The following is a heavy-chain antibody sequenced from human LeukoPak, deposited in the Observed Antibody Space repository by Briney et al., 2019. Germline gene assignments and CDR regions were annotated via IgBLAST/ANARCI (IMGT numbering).Heavy chain of an antibody. CDR2: INSGSTDI. V-gene: IGHV3-21*01. Sequence: PGGSLRLSCAASGFTFSSYWMSWVRQAPGKGLGWVSSINSGSTDIYYADSVKGRFTISRDNVKNSLYLQMNSLRAEDTAVYHCARDAGYGDYGTYDYWGQGTLVTVSS. J-gene: IGHJ4*02. D-gene: IGHD4-17*01. CDR3: ARDAGYGDYGTYDY. CDR1: GFTFSSYW.